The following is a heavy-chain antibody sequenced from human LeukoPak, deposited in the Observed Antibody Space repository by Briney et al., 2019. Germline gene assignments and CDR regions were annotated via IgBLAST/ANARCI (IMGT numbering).Heavy chain of an antibody. J-gene: IGHJ5*02. CDR2: IYYSGST. D-gene: IGHD2-15*01. CDR1: VGSISSYY. Sequence: SETLSLTCTVSVGSISSYYWSWIRQPPGKGLEWIGYIYYSGSTNYNPSLKSRVTISVDTAKNQFSLMLSSVTAADTAVYYCARDPGCSGGSCYSGWFDPWGQGTLVTVSS. V-gene: IGHV4-59*01. CDR3: ARDPGCSGGSCYSGWFDP.